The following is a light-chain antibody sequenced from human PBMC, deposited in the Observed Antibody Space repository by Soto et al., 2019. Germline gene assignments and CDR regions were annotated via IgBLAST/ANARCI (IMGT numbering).Light chain of an antibody. CDR2: GAS. Sequence: ETVMTQSPGTLSVSPGERATLSCRASQSVSTYLAWYQQIPGQAPRLLIYGASTRATVVPARFSGSGSGTEFTLTISTLLSEDFAVYYCQQYNNSSFTFGQGTKLEIK. CDR1: QSVSTY. CDR3: QQYNNSSFT. V-gene: IGKV3-15*01. J-gene: IGKJ2*01.